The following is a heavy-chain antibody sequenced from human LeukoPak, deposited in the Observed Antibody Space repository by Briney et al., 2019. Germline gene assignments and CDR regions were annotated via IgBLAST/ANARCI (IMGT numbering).Heavy chain of an antibody. CDR3: AKGMVRYCSSTSRYSPMDV. D-gene: IGHD2-2*02. Sequence: GGSLRLSCAASGFTFDDYAMHWVRQAPGKGLEWVSGISWNSGSIGYADSVKGRFTISRDNAKNSLYLQMNSLRAEDTALYYCAKGMVRYCSSTSRYSPMDVWGKGTTVTVSS. CDR2: ISWNSGSI. V-gene: IGHV3-9*01. CDR1: GFTFDDYA. J-gene: IGHJ6*03.